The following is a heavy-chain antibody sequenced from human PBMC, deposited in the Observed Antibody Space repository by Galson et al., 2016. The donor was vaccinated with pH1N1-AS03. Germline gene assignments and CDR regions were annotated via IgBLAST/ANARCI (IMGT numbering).Heavy chain of an antibody. J-gene: IGHJ4*02. CDR1: GYTLTRYY. V-gene: IGHV1-46*01. CDR2: IDPSGGPT. CDR3: ARRYYFDY. D-gene: IGHD3-16*02. Sequence: SVKASCKASGYTLTRYYMHWVRQAPGQGLEWMGIIDPSGGPTTYAPKFQGRITITTDTSTSTVYMELVSLRSEDTAVYYCARRYYFDYWGQGTLVTVSS.